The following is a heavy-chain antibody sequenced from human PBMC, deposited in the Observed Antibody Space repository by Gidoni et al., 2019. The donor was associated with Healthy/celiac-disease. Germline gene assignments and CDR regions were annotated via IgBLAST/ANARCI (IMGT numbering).Heavy chain of an antibody. CDR2: NSGDGGST. CDR3: AKEEGLAYRRYYDYVWGSYRSNYFDY. Sequence: EVQLVESGGGVVQPGGSLRLSGAACGRTFADYAMHWLRPAPGKGLEWVSLNSGDGGSTYYADSVKSRFTISRDNSKNSLYLQMNSLRTEDTALYYCAKEEGLAYRRYYDYVWGSYRSNYFDYWGQGTLVTVSS. J-gene: IGHJ4*02. V-gene: IGHV3-43*02. D-gene: IGHD3-16*02. CDR1: GRTFADYA.